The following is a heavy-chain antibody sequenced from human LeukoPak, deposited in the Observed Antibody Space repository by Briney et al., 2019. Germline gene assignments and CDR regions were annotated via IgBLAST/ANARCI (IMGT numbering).Heavy chain of an antibody. CDR2: INPNSGGT. D-gene: IGHD3-22*01. J-gene: IGHJ4*02. Sequence: ASVKVSCKASGYTFTGYYMHWVRQAPGQGLEWMGWINPNSGGTNYAQKFQGRVTMTRDTSISTAYMELSRLRSDDTAVYYCAREQDSSGYSSATYDYWGQGTLVTVSS. V-gene: IGHV1-2*02. CDR1: GYTFTGYY. CDR3: AREQDSSGYSSATYDY.